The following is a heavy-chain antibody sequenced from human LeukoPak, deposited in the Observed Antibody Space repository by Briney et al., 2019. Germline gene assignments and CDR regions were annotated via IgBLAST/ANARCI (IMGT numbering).Heavy chain of an antibody. CDR1: GGSFSGYY. D-gene: IGHD3-22*01. V-gene: IGHV4-34*01. Sequence: ASETLSLTCAVYGGSFSGYYWSWIRQPPGKGLEWIGEINHSGSTNYNPSLKSRVTISVDTFKNQFSLKLSSVTAADTAVYYCARMLSITMIVSDYWGQGTLVTVSS. CDR2: INHSGST. J-gene: IGHJ4*02. CDR3: ARMLSITMIVSDY.